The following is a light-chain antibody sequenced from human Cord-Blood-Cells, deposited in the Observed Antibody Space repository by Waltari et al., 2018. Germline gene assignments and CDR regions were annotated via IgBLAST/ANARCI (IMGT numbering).Light chain of an antibody. CDR2: AAS. V-gene: IGKV1-39*01. CDR1: QSISSY. Sequence: DIQMTQSPSSLSASVGDRVTITCRASQSISSYLNWYQQKPGKAPKLLIYAASSLQSGVPSRFSGSGSGTDFTLTISSLQPEDFATDYCQQSYSTPFGGGTKVEIK. CDR3: QQSYSTP. J-gene: IGKJ4*01.